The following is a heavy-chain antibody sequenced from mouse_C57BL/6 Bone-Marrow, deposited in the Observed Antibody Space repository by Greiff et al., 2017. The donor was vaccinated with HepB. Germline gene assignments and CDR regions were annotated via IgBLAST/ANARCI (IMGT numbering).Heavy chain of an antibody. D-gene: IGHD2-4*01. Sequence: QVTLKVSGPGILQPSQTLSLTCSFSGFSLSTFGMGVGWLRQPSGQGLEWLAHIWWDDDKYYNPALKSRLTSSKDTSKNQVFLKIANVDTADTATYYCARAYDYGDAMDYWGQGTTVTVYS. J-gene: IGHJ4*01. V-gene: IGHV8-8*01. CDR1: GFSLSTFGMG. CDR3: ARAYDYGDAMDY. CDR2: IWWDDDK.